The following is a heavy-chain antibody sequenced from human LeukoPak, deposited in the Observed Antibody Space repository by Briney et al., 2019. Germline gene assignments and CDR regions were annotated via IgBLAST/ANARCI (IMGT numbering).Heavy chain of an antibody. CDR2: ISYDGSNK. J-gene: IGHJ4*02. V-gene: IGHV3-30*04. Sequence: GRSLRLSCAASGFTFSSYAMHWVRQAPGKGLEWVAVISYDGSNKYYADSVKGRFTISRDNAKNTLYLQMNSLRAEDMAVYYCAKGGVSIGSWGQGTLVTVSS. CDR3: AKGGVSIGS. D-gene: IGHD2-15*01. CDR1: GFTFSSYA.